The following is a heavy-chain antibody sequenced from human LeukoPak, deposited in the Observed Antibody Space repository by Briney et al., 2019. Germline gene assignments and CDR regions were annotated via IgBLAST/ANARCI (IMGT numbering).Heavy chain of an antibody. J-gene: IGHJ4*02. CDR2: INHSGST. Sequence: GSLRLSCAASGFTFSRNLMTWVRQPPGKGLEWIGEINHSGSTNYNPSLKSRVTISVDTSKNQFSLKLSSVTAADTAVYYCARGDPYYYDSSGYYGLAVKYYFDYWGQGTLVTVSS. D-gene: IGHD3-22*01. CDR3: ARGDPYYYDSSGYYGLAVKYYFDY. CDR1: GFTFSRNL. V-gene: IGHV4-34*01.